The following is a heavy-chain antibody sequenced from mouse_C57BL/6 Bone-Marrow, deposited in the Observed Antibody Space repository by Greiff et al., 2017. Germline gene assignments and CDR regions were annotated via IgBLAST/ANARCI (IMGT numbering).Heavy chain of an antibody. CDR1: GYTFTNYW. V-gene: IGHV1-63*01. J-gene: IGHJ4*01. Sequence: QDQLQQSGAELVRPGTSVKMSCKASGYTFTNYWIGWAKQRPGHGLEWIGDIYPGGGYTNYNEKFKGKATLTADKSSSTAYMQFSSLTSEDSAIYYCARYYYGSSYAMDYWGQGTSVTVSS. CDR3: ARYYYGSSYAMDY. D-gene: IGHD1-1*01. CDR2: IYPGGGYT.